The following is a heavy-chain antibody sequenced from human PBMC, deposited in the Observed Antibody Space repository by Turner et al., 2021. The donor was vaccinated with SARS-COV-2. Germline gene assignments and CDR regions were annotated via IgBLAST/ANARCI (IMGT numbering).Heavy chain of an antibody. J-gene: IGHJ6*02. CDR1: GFTLCSHS. CDR2: IGSSSRYK. V-gene: IGHV3-21*01. D-gene: IGHD6-13*01. CDR3: ASIAAADPKYYHYYGMDV. Sequence: EVQLVESGGGLVKPGGSLSLSCAASGFTLCSHSMNWVRQAPRKGREGVPSIGSSSRYKYYADSVKGRFTISRDNAKNSLYLQMNSLRAEDMAVYYCASIAAADPKYYHYYGMDVWGQGTTVTVSS.